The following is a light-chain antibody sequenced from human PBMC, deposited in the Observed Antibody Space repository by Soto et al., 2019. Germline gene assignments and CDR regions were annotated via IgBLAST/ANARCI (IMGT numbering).Light chain of an antibody. CDR1: DSNIGADFN. CDR2: SNN. V-gene: IGLV1-40*01. Sequence: QSVLTQPPSVSGAPGRTVTISCTGSDSNIGADFNVHWYQHLPGSAPKPLIYSNNRRPSGVPDRFSGSQSGSSASLAISGLQAEDEGDYYCQSYDSGLTDSYVFGTGTKLTVL. J-gene: IGLJ1*01. CDR3: QSYDSGLTDSYV.